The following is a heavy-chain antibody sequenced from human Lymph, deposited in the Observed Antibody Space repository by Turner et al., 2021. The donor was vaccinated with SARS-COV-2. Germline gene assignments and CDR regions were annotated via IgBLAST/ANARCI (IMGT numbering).Heavy chain of an antibody. J-gene: IGHJ4*02. CDR3: AKDPNWYVLSAVDY. CDR1: GFTFSSYA. V-gene: IGHV3-30-3*01. D-gene: IGHD1-1*01. CDR2: ISYDGSSK. Sequence: QVQLVESGGGVVQPGRSLRLSCAASGFTFSSYAMHWVRQAPGKGLEWVAVISYDGSSKFHADSVKGRFTISRDNSKNTLYLQMNNLRAGDTAVYYCAKDPNWYVLSAVDYWGQGTLVTVSS.